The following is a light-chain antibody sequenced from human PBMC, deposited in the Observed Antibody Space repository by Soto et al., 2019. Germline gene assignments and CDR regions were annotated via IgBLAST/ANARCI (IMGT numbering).Light chain of an antibody. Sequence: DIVMTQSPLSLPVTPGEPASISCRSSQSLLHSNGYNDLDWYLQKPGQSPQLLIYLGSNRASGVTDRFSGSGAGKDFTLKISRVEAEDVGVYYCMQALQSPWTFGQGTQVEIK. V-gene: IGKV2-28*01. CDR2: LGS. CDR1: QSLLHSNGYND. CDR3: MQALQSPWT. J-gene: IGKJ1*01.